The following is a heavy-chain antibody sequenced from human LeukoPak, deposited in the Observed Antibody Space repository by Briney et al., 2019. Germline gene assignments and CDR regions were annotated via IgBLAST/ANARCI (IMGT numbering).Heavy chain of an antibody. J-gene: IGHJ4*02. CDR3: AREGQKSGSYFFDY. CDR2: IYYSGST. CDR1: GGSISSSSYY. V-gene: IGHV4-39*07. Sequence: SETLSLTCTVSGGSISSSSYYWGWIRQPPGKGLEWIGSIYYSGSTYYNPSLKSRVTISVDTSKNQFSLKLGSVTAADTAVYYCAREGQKSGSYFFDYWGQGTLVTVSS. D-gene: IGHD1-26*01.